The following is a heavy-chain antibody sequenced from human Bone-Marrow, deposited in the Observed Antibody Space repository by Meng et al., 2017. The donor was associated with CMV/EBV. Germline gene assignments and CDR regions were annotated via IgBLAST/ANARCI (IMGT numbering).Heavy chain of an antibody. CDR3: TRRRKQGGFDP. J-gene: IGHJ5*02. Sequence: SETLSLTCTISGAPISTITSYFWTWFRQTPGKGLEWIGTIEFGVNTFYNPSLKSRVTMSVDTSNIPLSLKLSSVTAADTAVYYCTRRRKQGGFDPWGQGNRVTCSS. V-gene: IGHV4-39*01. CDR1: GAPISTITSY. CDR2: IEFGVNT.